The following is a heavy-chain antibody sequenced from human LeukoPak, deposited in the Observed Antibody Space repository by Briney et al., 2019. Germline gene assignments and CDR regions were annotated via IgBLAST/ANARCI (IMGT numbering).Heavy chain of an antibody. J-gene: IGHJ3*02. Sequence: SVKVSCKASGGTFSSYAISWVRQAPGQGLEWMGRIIPILGIADYAQKFQGRVTITADKSTSTAYMELSSLRSEDTAVYYCARTGPIAVAITASIDIWGQGTMVTVSS. CDR2: IIPILGIA. D-gene: IGHD6-19*01. CDR3: ARTGPIAVAITASIDI. V-gene: IGHV1-69*04. CDR1: GGTFSSYA.